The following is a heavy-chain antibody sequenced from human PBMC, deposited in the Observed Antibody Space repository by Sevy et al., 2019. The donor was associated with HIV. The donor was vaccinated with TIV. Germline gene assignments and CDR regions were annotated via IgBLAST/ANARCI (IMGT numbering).Heavy chain of an antibody. CDR3: ARRNDFDI. Sequence: SENLSLTCTVSGGSINSDHWNWIRQPPGKGLERIGYVYYTGGTNYNPSLKNRVTISVDRTKNQFSLKLTSVTAADTAVYYCARRNDFDIWGQGTMVFVSS. CDR1: GGSINSDH. CDR2: VYYTGGT. V-gene: IGHV4-59*08. J-gene: IGHJ3*02.